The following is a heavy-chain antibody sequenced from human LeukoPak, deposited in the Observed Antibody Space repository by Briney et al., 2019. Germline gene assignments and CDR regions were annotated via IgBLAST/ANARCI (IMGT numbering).Heavy chain of an antibody. D-gene: IGHD2-8*01. CDR2: VWSGGSRN. CDR3: AKESNGLDI. Sequence: PGGSLRLSCAASELTLNTYAMHWVRQAPGKGLEWVAIVWSGGSRNTYADSVKGRFTISRDNSKNTLYLQVNSLRVEDTAIYYCAKESNGLDIWGRGTMVIVTS. CDR1: ELTLNTYA. J-gene: IGHJ3*02. V-gene: IGHV3-30*02.